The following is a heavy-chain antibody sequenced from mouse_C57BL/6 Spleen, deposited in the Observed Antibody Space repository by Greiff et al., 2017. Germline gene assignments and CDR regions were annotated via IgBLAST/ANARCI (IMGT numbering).Heavy chain of an antibody. CDR3: ARDWDVWDFDV. D-gene: IGHD4-1*01. CDR2: IYPGSGNT. J-gene: IGHJ1*03. CDR1: GYSFTSYY. Sequence: QVQLQQSGPELVKPGASVKISCKASGYSFTSYYIHWVKQRPGQGLEWIGWIYPGSGNTKYNEKFKGKATLTADTSSSTAYLQLSSLTSEDSAVYYCARDWDVWDFDVWGTGTTVTVSS. V-gene: IGHV1-66*01.